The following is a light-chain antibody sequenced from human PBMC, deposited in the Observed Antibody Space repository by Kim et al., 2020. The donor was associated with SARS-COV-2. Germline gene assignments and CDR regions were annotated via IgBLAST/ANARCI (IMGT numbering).Light chain of an antibody. CDR2: AAS. V-gene: IGKV3-20*01. CDR1: QSVSSSS. CDR3: QHYGTSPPLT. J-gene: IGKJ4*01. Sequence: EIVLTQSPGTLSLSSGERATLSCRASQSVSSSSLAWYQHKLGQAPRLVIYAASNRATGIPDRFSGSGSGTDFTLTISRLEPEDFAVYYCQHYGTSPPLTFGGGTKVDIK.